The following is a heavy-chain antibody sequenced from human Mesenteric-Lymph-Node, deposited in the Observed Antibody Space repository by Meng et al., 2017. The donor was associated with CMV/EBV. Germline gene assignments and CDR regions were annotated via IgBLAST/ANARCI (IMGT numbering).Heavy chain of an antibody. CDR2: VNQEASER. J-gene: IGHJ4*02. CDR3: ARNAAGDFLSGGYFDH. CDR1: GFSFSNDW. Sequence: GGSLRLSCEASGFSFSNDWMSWIRQAPGKGLEWVANVNQEASERGYVASVKGRFAIFRDNAKKSLFLQMNSLGVEDTGVYFCARNAAGDFLSGGYFDHWGQGILVTVSS. V-gene: IGHV3-7*01. D-gene: IGHD3-3*01.